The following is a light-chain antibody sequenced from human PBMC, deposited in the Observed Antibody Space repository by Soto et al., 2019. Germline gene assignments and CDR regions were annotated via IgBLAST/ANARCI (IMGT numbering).Light chain of an antibody. CDR1: QGIRND. Sequence: AIQVTQSPSSLSASVGDRVTITCRASQGIRNDLGWYQQKPGKAPKLLIYAASSLESGVLSRFSGSGSGTDFTLTISSLQPEDFATYYCLQDYIYPWTFGQGTRVEIK. V-gene: IGKV1-6*01. CDR2: AAS. CDR3: LQDYIYPWT. J-gene: IGKJ1*01.